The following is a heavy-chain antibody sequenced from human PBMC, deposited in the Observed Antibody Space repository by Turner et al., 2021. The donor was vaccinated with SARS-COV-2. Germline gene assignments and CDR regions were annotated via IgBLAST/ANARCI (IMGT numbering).Heavy chain of an antibody. D-gene: IGHD6-13*01. Sequence: EVQLVRSGGGLVQPGGPRRLSCAAAGFTFSTYWRSWVRHAPGEGLEWVANRTQDGSENYYVDSVKGLFTISRDNAKNSLYLQMNSLSAEDTAVYYWARLNTSSWYFDYWGQGTLVTVSS. J-gene: IGHJ4*02. CDR3: ARLNTSSWYFDY. CDR2: RTQDGSEN. CDR1: GFTFSTYW. V-gene: IGHV3-7*03.